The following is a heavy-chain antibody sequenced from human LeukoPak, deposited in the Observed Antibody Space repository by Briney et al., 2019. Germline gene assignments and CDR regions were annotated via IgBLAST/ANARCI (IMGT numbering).Heavy chain of an antibody. CDR1: GGSISSGVYY. J-gene: IGHJ3*02. D-gene: IGHD1-14*01. CDR3: ARDQRIINPVSNAFDI. CDR2: IYYSGST. V-gene: IGHV4-31*03. Sequence: SETLSLTCTVSGGSISSGVYYWSWICQHPGKGLEWIGYIYYSGSTYYNPSLKSRVTISVDTSKNQFSLKLSSVTAADTAVYYCARDQRIINPVSNAFDIWGQGTMVTVSS.